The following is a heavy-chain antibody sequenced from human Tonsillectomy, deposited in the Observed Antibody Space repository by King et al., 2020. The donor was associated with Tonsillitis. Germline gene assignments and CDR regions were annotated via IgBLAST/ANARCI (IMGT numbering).Heavy chain of an antibody. CDR2: IPYDGSNK. Sequence: VQLVESGGGVVQPGGSLRLSCAASGFTFSSFGMHWVRQAPGKGLEWVAFIPYDGSNKYYARSVKGRFTISRDNSKKTLSLQMNSLRPEDTAVHFCAKERGGGYRSWVDYWGQGTLVTVSS. D-gene: IGHD6-13*01. CDR1: GFTFSSFG. CDR3: AKERGGGYRSWVDY. J-gene: IGHJ4*02. V-gene: IGHV3-30*02.